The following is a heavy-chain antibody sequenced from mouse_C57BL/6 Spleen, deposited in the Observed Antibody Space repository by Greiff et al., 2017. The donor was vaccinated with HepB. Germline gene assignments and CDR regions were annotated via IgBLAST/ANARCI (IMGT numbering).Heavy chain of an antibody. D-gene: IGHD2-4*01. Sequence: EVQGVESGEGLVKPGGSLKLSCAASGFTFSSYAMSWVRQTPEKRLEWVAYISSGGDYIYYADTVKGRFTISRDNARNTLYLQMSSLKSEDTAMYYCTRDRDDYDRGAWFAYWGQGTLVTVSA. CDR2: ISSGGDYI. J-gene: IGHJ3*01. V-gene: IGHV5-9-1*02. CDR1: GFTFSSYA. CDR3: TRDRDDYDRGAWFAY.